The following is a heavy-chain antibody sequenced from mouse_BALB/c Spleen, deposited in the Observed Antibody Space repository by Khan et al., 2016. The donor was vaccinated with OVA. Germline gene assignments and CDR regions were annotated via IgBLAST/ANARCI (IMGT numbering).Heavy chain of an antibody. V-gene: IGHV1S137*01. Sequence: QVQLQQSGAELVRPGVSVKISCKGSGYTFTDFTMHWVKQSHSMSLEWIGVISTYYGDATYNQKFKDKATMTVDKSSSTAYMELARLTSEDSAIDECKRGGGGNRCAYWGQGTLVTVSA. J-gene: IGHJ3*01. CDR3: KRGGGGNRCAY. CDR2: ISTYYGDA. CDR1: GYTFTDFT.